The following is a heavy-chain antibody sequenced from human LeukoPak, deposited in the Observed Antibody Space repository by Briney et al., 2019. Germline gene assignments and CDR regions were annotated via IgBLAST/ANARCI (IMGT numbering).Heavy chain of an antibody. CDR1: GFNFNNYW. J-gene: IGHJ6*03. CDR2: INTDGSSI. Sequence: GGSLRLSCAASGFNFNNYWLFWVRQAPGKGLVWVSRINTDGSSISYADSVKGRFTISRDNSKNTLYLQMNSLRAEDTAVYYCARAMYGSSLPRVYYYYYMDVWGKGTTVTVSS. D-gene: IGHD6-13*01. CDR3: ARAMYGSSLPRVYYYYYMDV. V-gene: IGHV3-74*01.